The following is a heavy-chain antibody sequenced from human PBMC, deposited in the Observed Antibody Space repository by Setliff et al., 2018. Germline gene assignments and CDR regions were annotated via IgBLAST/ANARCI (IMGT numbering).Heavy chain of an antibody. V-gene: IGHV1-8*02. CDR3: ARGDCTNGVCSIDY. D-gene: IGHD2-8*01. CDR2: MNPNSGNT. J-gene: IGHJ4*02. Sequence: ASVKVSCKASGYTFTSYDINWVQQATGQGLEWMGWMNPNSGNTGYAQKFQGRVTMTRNTSISTAYMELSSLRSEDTAVYYCARGDCTNGVCSIDYWGQGTLVTVSS. CDR1: GYTFTSYD.